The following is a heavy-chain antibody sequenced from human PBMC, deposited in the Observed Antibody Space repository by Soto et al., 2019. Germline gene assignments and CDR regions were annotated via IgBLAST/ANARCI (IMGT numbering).Heavy chain of an antibody. CDR3: ARGYFDSGHGYDL. CDR1: GHLFNNHW. Sequence: EQLEQSGAEMKKPGESLKISCKGPGHLFNNHWIGWVRQTPGKGLEWMGLIFTRDSETKTSPSFQGHVSFSVDNSINTVYLQWTSLKTTDTGIYFCARGYFDSGHGYDLWGQGTLVTVSS. CDR2: IFTRDSET. D-gene: IGHD3-10*01. V-gene: IGHV5-51*01. J-gene: IGHJ5*02.